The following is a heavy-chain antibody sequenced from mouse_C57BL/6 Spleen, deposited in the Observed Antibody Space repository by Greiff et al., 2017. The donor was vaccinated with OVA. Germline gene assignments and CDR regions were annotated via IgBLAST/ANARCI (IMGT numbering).Heavy chain of an antibody. CDR3: ARKITTVVARFEY. Sequence: ESGPGLVKPSQSLSLTCSVTGYSITSGYYWNWIRQFPGNKLEWMGYISYDGSNNYNPSLKNRISITRDTSKNQFFLKLNTVTTEDTATYYCARKITTVVARFEYWGQGTTLTVSS. J-gene: IGHJ2*01. D-gene: IGHD1-1*01. CDR2: ISYDGSN. V-gene: IGHV3-6*01. CDR1: GYSITSGYY.